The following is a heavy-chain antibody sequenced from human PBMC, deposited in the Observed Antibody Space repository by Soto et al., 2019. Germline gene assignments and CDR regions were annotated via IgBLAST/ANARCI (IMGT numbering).Heavy chain of an antibody. Sequence: EVQLLESGGGLVQPGGSLRLSCAASGFTFSSYAMSWVRQAPGKGLEWVSAISGSGGSTYYADSVKGRFTISRDNSKNTLYLQMNSLRAEDTAVYYGANSDLGYCISTSCYSPDAFDIWGQGKMVTGSS. V-gene: IGHV3-23*01. J-gene: IGHJ3*02. D-gene: IGHD2-2*01. CDR2: ISGSGGST. CDR1: GFTFSSYA. CDR3: ANSDLGYCISTSCYSPDAFDI.